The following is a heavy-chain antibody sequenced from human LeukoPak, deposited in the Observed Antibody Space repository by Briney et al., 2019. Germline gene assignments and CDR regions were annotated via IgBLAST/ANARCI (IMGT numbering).Heavy chain of an antibody. Sequence: GASVNVSCKASGGTFSSYTISWVRQAPGQGLEWMGRIIPILGIANYAQKFQGRVTITADKSTSTAYRELSSVRSEDTAVYYCARDSSDYGDPQDAFDIWGQGTMVTVSS. J-gene: IGHJ3*02. CDR1: GGTFSSYT. CDR2: IIPILGIA. CDR3: ARDSSDYGDPQDAFDI. V-gene: IGHV1-69*04. D-gene: IGHD4-17*01.